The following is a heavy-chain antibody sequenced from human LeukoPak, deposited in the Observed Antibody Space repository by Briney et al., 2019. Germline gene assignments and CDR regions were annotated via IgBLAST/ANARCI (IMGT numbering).Heavy chain of an antibody. V-gene: IGHV4-61*02. CDR2: IYTSGST. J-gene: IGHJ4*02. CDR3: ASPGYYYDSSGYYYSYYFDY. D-gene: IGHD3-22*01. CDR1: GGSISSGSYY. Sequence: SETLSLTCTVSGGSISSGSYYWSWIRQPAGKGLEWIGRIYTSGSTNYNPSLKSRVTISVDTSKNQFSLKLSSVTAADTAVYYCASPGYYYDSSGYYYSYYFDYWGQGTLVTVSS.